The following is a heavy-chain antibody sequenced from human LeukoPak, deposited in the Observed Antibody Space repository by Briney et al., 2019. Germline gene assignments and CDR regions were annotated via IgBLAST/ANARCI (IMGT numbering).Heavy chain of an antibody. CDR1: GFTFRWYV. V-gene: IGHV3-21*01. J-gene: IGHJ4*02. CDR3: ARGPGSSSWSFDY. Sequence: GGSLRLSCAASGFTFRWYVMSWVRQAPGKGLEWVSSISGSGDTTVYADSVKGRFTISRDNAKNSLYLQMNSLRAEDTAVYYCARGPGSSSWSFDYWGQGTLVTVSS. D-gene: IGHD6-13*01. CDR2: ISGSGDTT.